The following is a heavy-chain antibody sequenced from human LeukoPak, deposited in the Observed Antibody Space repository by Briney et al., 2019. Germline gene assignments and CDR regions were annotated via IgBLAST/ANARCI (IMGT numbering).Heavy chain of an antibody. J-gene: IGHJ3*02. Sequence: ASVKVSCKASGYTFTSYGISWVRQAPGQGLEWMGWISAYNGNTNYAQKLQGRVTMTTDTSTSTAYMELRSLRSDDTAVYYCARARYYYDSSGYWLHDAFDIWGQGTMVTVSS. CDR2: ISAYNGNT. CDR3: ARARYYYDSSGYWLHDAFDI. V-gene: IGHV1-18*01. D-gene: IGHD3-22*01. CDR1: GYTFTSYG.